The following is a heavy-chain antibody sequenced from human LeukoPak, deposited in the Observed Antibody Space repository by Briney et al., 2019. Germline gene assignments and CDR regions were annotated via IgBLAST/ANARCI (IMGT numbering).Heavy chain of an antibody. CDR2: VYYTGST. CDR3: ASDSSGYYFFDY. V-gene: IGHV4-39*02. CDR1: GGSISSSSYY. J-gene: IGHJ4*02. Sequence: SETLSLTCTVSGGSISSSSYYSGWIRHPPGKGLGWIGSVYYTGSTYYNPSLKSRVTISVDTSKNQFSLTLTSVTATDTAVYYCASDSSGYYFFDYWGQGTLVTVSS. D-gene: IGHD3-22*01.